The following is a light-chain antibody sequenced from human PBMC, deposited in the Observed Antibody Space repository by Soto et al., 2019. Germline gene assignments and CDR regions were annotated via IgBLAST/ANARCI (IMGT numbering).Light chain of an antibody. V-gene: IGKV1-5*01. CDR1: QNIERW. J-gene: IGKJ2*01. Sequence: DIQMTQSPSTLSASVGDRVTITCRASQNIERWLAWYQQKPGKAPKLLLYDVSSLESGVPSRFSGSGSGTEFTLTISSLQSEDFGFYYCQQYNEWPRTFGQGTKVDIK. CDR2: DVS. CDR3: QQYNEWPRT.